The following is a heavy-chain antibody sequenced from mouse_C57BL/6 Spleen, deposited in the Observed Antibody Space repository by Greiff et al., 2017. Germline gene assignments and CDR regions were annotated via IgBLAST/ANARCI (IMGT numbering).Heavy chain of an antibody. CDR2: ISSGGDYL. J-gene: IGHJ3*01. D-gene: IGHD2-4*01. CDR3: TRDGYYDYDGAWFAY. V-gene: IGHV5-9-1*02. Sequence: EVKLVESGEGLVKPGGSLKLSCAASGFTFSSYAMSWVRQTPEKRLEWVAYISSGGDYLYYADTVKGRFTISRDNARNTLYLQMSSLKSEDTAMYYCTRDGYYDYDGAWFAYWGQGTLVTVSA. CDR1: GFTFSSYA.